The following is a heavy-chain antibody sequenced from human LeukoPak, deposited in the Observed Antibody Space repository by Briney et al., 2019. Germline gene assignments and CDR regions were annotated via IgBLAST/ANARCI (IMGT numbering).Heavy chain of an antibody. CDR3: ARDSGDV. V-gene: IGHV4-61*02. CDR2: IYTSGNT. CDR1: GGSISSGSYY. J-gene: IGHJ6*04. Sequence: SQTLSLTCTVSGGSISSGSYYWSWIRQPAGKGLEWIGRIYTSGNTNYNPSLKSRVTISVDTSKNPFSLKLSSVTAADTAVYYCARDSGDVWGKGTTVTVSS.